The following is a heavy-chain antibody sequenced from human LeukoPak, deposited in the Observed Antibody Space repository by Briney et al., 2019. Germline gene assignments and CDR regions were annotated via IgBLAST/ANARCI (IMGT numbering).Heavy chain of an antibody. CDR3: ARVEVVATIPFDY. V-gene: IGHV1-2*02. D-gene: IGHD5-12*01. Sequence: ASVKVSSTASVYTFTPYYMPWVRHAPGQGLEWMGWINPNSGGTNYAQKCQGRVTMTRDTAISTAYMELSRLRSDDTAVYYCARVEVVATIPFDYWGQGTLVTVSS. J-gene: IGHJ4*02. CDR1: VYTFTPYY. CDR2: INPNSGGT.